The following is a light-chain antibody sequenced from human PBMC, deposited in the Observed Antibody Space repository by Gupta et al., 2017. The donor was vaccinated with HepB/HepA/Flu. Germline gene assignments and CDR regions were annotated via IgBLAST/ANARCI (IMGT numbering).Light chain of an antibody. V-gene: IGLV2-14*03. Sequence: QSALTQPASVSGSPGPSITISCTGSSNDIGGYDSVSWYQQDPGQAPKLLIYDVTNRPSGVSNRFSGPKAGNTASLTLSVLQAEDEADDYCSSYSNNNTLVLFGGGTKLTVL. CDR1: SNDIGGYDS. J-gene: IGLJ2*01. CDR3: SSYSNNNTLVL. CDR2: DVT.